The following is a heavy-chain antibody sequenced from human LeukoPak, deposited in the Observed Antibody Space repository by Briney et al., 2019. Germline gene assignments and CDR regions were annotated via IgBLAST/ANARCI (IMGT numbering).Heavy chain of an antibody. CDR2: ISGSGSTI. Sequence: GGSLRLSCAASGFTFGNYEMNWVRQAPGKGLEWLSYISGSGSTIYYADSVKGRFTISRDNAKKSLYLQMNSLRAEDMAVYYCARAGWNYMGYFDYWGQGTLVTVSS. CDR3: ARAGWNYMGYFDY. J-gene: IGHJ4*02. D-gene: IGHD1-7*01. CDR1: GFTFGNYE. V-gene: IGHV3-48*03.